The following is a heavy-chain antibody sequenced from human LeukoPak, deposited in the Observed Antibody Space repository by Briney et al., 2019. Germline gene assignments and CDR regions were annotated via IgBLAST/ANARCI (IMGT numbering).Heavy chain of an antibody. D-gene: IGHD5-18*01. CDR3: AHSSGYAYGLDY. CDR1: GFTFSSYS. Sequence: GGSLRLSCAASGFTFSSYSMNWVRQAPGKGLEWVSSISSSSSYIYYADSVKGRFTISRDNAKNSLYLQMNSLRAEDTAVYYCAHSSGYAYGLDYWGQGTLVTVSS. J-gene: IGHJ4*02. CDR2: ISSSSSYI. V-gene: IGHV3-21*01.